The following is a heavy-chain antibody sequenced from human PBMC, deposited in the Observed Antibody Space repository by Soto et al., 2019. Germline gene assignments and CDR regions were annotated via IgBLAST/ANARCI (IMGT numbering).Heavy chain of an antibody. V-gene: IGHV3-7*05. Sequence: EVQLVESGGGLVRPGESLRLTCVASGFSLSNYWMTWVRQVPGKGLEWVANVKRDESRKSYLDSVRGRFTVSRDNARNSLYLQMDCLRAEDTALYYCPRDVPPGDSTLYLDAFDIWGQWTMVTVS. CDR2: VKRDESRK. J-gene: IGHJ3*02. CDR1: GFSLSNYW. CDR3: PRDVPPGDSTLYLDAFDI. D-gene: IGHD5-18*01.